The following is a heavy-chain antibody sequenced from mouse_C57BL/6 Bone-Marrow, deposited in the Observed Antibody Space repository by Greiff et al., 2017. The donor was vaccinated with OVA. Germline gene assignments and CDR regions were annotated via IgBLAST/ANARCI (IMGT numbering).Heavy chain of an antibody. J-gene: IGHJ4*01. CDR1: GYTFTSYW. Sequence: VLLQQPGAELVMPGASVKLSCKASGYTFTSYWMPWVKQRPGQGLEWIGEIDPSDSYTNYNQKFKGKSTLTVDKSSSTAYMQLSSLTSEDSAVYYCARITLRAMDYWGQGTSVTVSS. D-gene: IGHD1-1*01. CDR3: ARITLRAMDY. V-gene: IGHV1-69*01. CDR2: IDPSDSYT.